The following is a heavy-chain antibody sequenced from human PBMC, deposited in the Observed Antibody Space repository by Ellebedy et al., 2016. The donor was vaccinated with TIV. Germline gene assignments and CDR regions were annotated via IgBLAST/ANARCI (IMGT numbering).Heavy chain of an antibody. CDR1: GGSISSYY. D-gene: IGHD6-6*01. V-gene: IGHV4-59*01. Sequence: MPSETLSLTCTVSGGSISSYYWSWIRQPPGKGLEWIGYIYYSGSTNYNPSLKSRVTISVDTSKNQFSLKLSSVTAADTAVYYWARSPPGQLVGDDAFDIWGQGTMVTVSS. J-gene: IGHJ3*02. CDR3: ARSPPGQLVGDDAFDI. CDR2: IYYSGST.